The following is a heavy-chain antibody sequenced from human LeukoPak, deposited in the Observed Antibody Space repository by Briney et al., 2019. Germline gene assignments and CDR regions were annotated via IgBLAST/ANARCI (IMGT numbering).Heavy chain of an antibody. D-gene: IGHD3-22*01. CDR3: ARDYYDSSGYSHYDY. CDR1: GDSVSSNGAA. CDR2: TYYRSKWYN. V-gene: IGHV6-1*01. Sequence: SQTLSLTCAISGDSVSSNGAAWNWIRQSPSRGLEWLGRTYYRSKWYNDYAVTINPDTSKNQFSLQLNSVTPEDTAVYYCARDYYDSSGYSHYDYWGQGTLVTVSS. J-gene: IGHJ4*02.